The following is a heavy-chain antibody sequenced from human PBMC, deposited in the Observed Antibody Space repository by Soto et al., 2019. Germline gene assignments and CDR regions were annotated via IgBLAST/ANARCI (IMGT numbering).Heavy chain of an antibody. CDR2: IYSTGAT. D-gene: IGHD2-8*01. CDR1: GGSIKSDY. V-gene: IGHV4-4*07. CDR3: WCTSVTSPPSLDC. Sequence: SETMSLTCSLSGGSIKSDYWSWLRRPAGKGLEWIGRIYSTGATTYNPAFTSRVVMSLDASQDQFYLSLTRVIAGDPAAPCCWCTSVTSPPSLDCWGQGSLVTVSS. J-gene: IGHJ4*02.